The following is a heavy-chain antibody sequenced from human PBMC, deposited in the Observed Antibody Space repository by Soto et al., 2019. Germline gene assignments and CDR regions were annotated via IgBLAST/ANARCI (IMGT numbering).Heavy chain of an antibody. V-gene: IGHV1-3*04. CDR3: ARATSGYVT. Sequence: QVQLVQSGAEVKKPGASVKVSCKASGITSTTYAIHWVRQVPGQGLEWMGWINTGNGNTRYSQRFLGRVSLTTDTSASTASMDLSSLTSDDTAVYYCARATSGYVTWGQGTLITVSS. J-gene: IGHJ5*02. CDR2: INTGNGNT. D-gene: IGHD5-12*01. CDR1: GITSTTYA.